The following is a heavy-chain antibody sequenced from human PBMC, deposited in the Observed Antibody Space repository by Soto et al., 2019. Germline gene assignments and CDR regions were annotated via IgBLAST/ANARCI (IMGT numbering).Heavy chain of an antibody. J-gene: IGHJ3*02. CDR2: ISGSGGST. Sequence: EVQLLESGGGLVQPGGSLRLSCAASGFTFSSYAMSWVRQAPGKGLEWVSAISGSGGSTYYADSVKGRFTISRDNSKNPLYLKRNGLRAETTAVYYGEKDGRGCSYHLFDIGGQGTMAPVSS. CDR3: EKDGRGCSYHLFDI. D-gene: IGHD6-19*01. V-gene: IGHV3-23*01. CDR1: GFTFSSYA.